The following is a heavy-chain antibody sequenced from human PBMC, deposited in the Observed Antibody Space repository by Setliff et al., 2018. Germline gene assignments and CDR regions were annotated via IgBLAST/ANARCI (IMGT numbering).Heavy chain of an antibody. CDR2: INHTGST. J-gene: IGHJ5*02. V-gene: IGHV4-34*01. CDR3: ARGYCSSASCFFSGWFDP. CDR1: GDSISDYF. D-gene: IGHD2-2*01. Sequence: SETLSLTCDVSGDSISDYFWSWIRQPPGKGLEWIGEINHTGSTNYNPSFRSRVTISVDTSKNQFSLKLSSVTAADTAVYYCARGYCSSASCFFSGWFDPWGQGTLVTVSS.